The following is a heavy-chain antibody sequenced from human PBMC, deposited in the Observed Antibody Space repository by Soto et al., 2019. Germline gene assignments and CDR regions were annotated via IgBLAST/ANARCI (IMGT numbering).Heavy chain of an antibody. CDR3: ARADSHDSSGYYIGP. J-gene: IGHJ5*02. Sequence: QVKLVQSGAEVKKPGASVKVSCKASGYTFTSYGISWVRQAPGQGLEWMGWISAYNGNTNYAQKLQGRVTMTTDTATSTAYMELRSLRSDDTAVYYCARADSHDSSGYYIGPWGQGTLVTVSS. CDR1: GYTFTSYG. D-gene: IGHD3-22*01. V-gene: IGHV1-18*01. CDR2: ISAYNGNT.